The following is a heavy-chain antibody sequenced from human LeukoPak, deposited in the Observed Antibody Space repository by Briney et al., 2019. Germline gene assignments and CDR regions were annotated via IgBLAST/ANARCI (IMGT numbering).Heavy chain of an antibody. CDR1: GGSISSGGYY. J-gene: IGHJ2*01. CDR2: ISYSGNT. V-gene: IGHV4-31*02. D-gene: IGHD3-22*01. Sequence: HPSETLSLTCTASGGSISSGGYYWSWIRQHPGKGLEWIGYISYSGNTYYNPSLKSRLAISVDTSKNQFSLKLSSVTAADTAVYFCASENYFARSGHTLRYFDLWGRGPLVTVSS. CDR3: ASENYFARSGHTLRYFDL.